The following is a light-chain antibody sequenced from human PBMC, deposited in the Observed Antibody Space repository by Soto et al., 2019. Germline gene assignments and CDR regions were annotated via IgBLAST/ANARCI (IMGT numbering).Light chain of an antibody. CDR2: GNT. J-gene: IGLJ2*01. V-gene: IGLV1-40*01. CDR3: QSYDRTVTTVV. CDR1: SSNIGAGYH. Sequence: QSVLTQPRFLSGAPGQSVTISCTGSSSNIGAGYHVHWYQHTPGEAPKLLIYGNTNRPAGISDRFSGSKSGTSASLAITGLQSEDEADYFCQSYDRTVTTVVFGGGTKLTVL.